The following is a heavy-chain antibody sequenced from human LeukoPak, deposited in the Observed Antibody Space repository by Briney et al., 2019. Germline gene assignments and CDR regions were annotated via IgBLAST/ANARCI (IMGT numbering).Heavy chain of an antibody. V-gene: IGHV3-30*02. CDR1: GFTFSSYG. J-gene: IGHJ4*02. CDR3: ASAGYCSSTSCYSFDY. Sequence: GGSLRLSCAASGFTFSSYGMHWVRQAPGKGLEWVAVIWYDGSNKYYADSVKGRFTISRDNSKNTLYLQMNSLRAEDTAVYYCASAGYCSSTSCYSFDYWGQGTLVTVSS. D-gene: IGHD2-2*01. CDR2: IWYDGSNK.